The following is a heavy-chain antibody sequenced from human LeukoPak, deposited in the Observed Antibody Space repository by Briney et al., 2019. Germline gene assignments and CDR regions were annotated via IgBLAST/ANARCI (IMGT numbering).Heavy chain of an antibody. J-gene: IGHJ2*01. D-gene: IGHD2-21*02. CDR2: ISTDNADT. Sequence: ASVKVSCKASGYTFTKYGLTWARQAPGQGLEWMGWISTDNADTYYAQNYQGRVTMTIDTSTSTAYMELRSLRSDDTAVYYCVRDCASDCSIKGHYYFDLWGRGTLVTVSS. CDR3: VRDCASDCSIKGHYYFDL. CDR1: GYTFTKYG. V-gene: IGHV1-18*01.